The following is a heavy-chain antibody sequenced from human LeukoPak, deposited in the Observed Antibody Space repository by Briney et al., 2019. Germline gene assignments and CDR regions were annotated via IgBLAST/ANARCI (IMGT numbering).Heavy chain of an antibody. CDR3: AKWGDYDILTGYYVSDF. V-gene: IGHV3-23*01. CDR2: ITGRGDTT. D-gene: IGHD3-9*01. J-gene: IGHJ4*02. CDR1: GFIFWIYA. Sequence: GASLRLSCAASGFIFWIYAMSWVRKAPGKGLEWVSAITGRGDTTYYADSVRGRFPISRDNSKNTLYVEMNTLRPEDTAVYDCAKWGDYDILTGYYVSDFWGQGTLVTVSS.